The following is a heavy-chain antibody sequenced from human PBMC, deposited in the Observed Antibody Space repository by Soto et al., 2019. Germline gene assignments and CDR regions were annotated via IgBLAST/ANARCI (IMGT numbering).Heavy chain of an antibody. V-gene: IGHV4-39*01. Sequence: PSETLSLTCTVSGGSISSSSYYWGWIRQPPGKGLEWIGSIYYSGSTYYNPSLKSRVTISVDTSKNQFSLKLSSVTAADTAVYYCARTIYYYDSSGYQPAWFDPWGQGTLVTVSS. CDR1: GGSISSSSYY. CDR2: IYYSGST. D-gene: IGHD3-22*01. CDR3: ARTIYYYDSSGYQPAWFDP. J-gene: IGHJ5*02.